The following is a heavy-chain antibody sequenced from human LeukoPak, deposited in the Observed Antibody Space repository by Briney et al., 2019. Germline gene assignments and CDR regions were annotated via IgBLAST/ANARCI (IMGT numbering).Heavy chain of an antibody. Sequence: GGSLRLSCAASGFTFSSYAMHWVRQAPGKGLEWVAVISYDGSNKYYADSVKGRFTISRDNSKNTLYLQMNSLRAEDTAVYYCAREKKYYYDSRGGFDYWGQGTLVTVSS. CDR1: GFTFSSYA. CDR3: AREKKYYYDSRGGFDY. V-gene: IGHV3-30-3*01. J-gene: IGHJ4*02. D-gene: IGHD3-22*01. CDR2: ISYDGSNK.